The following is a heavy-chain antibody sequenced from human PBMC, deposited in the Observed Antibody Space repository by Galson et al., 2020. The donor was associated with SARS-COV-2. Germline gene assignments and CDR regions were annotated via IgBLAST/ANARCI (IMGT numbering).Heavy chain of an antibody. CDR2: MNPKSGNT. V-gene: IGHV1-8*01. D-gene: IGHD3-10*01. Sequence: ASVKVSCKASGYSFTSYDINWVRQATGQGLEWMGWMNPKSGNTGFAQKFQGRVTMTRDTSITTAYMELSSLRSEDTAVYFCARGVRLYRPSTTLLGKGYYYYYVDVWGEGTLVTVSS. CDR3: ARGVRLYRPSTTLLGKGYYYYYVDV. CDR1: GYSFTSYD. J-gene: IGHJ6*03.